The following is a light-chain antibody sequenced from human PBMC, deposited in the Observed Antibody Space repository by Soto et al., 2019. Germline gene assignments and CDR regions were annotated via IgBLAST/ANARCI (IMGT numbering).Light chain of an antibody. CDR2: WAS. CDR3: QQYYSTTKET. V-gene: IGKV4-1*01. J-gene: IGKJ1*01. CDR1: QSVLYSSNNKNY. Sequence: DIVMTQSPDSLAVSLGERATINCKSSQSVLYSSNNKNYLAWYQQKPGQPPKLLMYWASTRESGVPDRFSGSGSGTDFTLTISSLQAEDVAVYYCQQYYSTTKETFGQGTKVEIK.